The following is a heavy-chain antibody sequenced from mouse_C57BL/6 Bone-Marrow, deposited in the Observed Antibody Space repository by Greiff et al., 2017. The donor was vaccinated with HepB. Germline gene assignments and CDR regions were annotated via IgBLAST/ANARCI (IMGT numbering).Heavy chain of an antibody. CDR1: GFTFSSYA. D-gene: IGHD2-10*01. J-gene: IGHJ2*01. CDR2: ISDGGSYT. V-gene: IGHV5-4*03. Sequence: EVMLVESGGGLVKPGGSLKLSWAASGFTFSSYAMSWVRQTPEKRLEWVATISDGGSYTYYPDNVKGRFTISRDNAKNNLYLQMSHLKSEDTAMYYCAGGLLYYFDYWGQGTTLTVSS. CDR3: AGGLLYYFDY.